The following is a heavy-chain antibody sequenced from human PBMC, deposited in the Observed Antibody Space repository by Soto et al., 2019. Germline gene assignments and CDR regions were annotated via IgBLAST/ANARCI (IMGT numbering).Heavy chain of an antibody. V-gene: IGHV3-23*01. Sequence: EVQLLESGGGLVQPGGSLRLSCAASGFTFSSYGMSWVRQAPGKGLEWVSGMSGSGGSTDYADSVKGRFTISRDNSKNTLYPQMNSLRAEDTAVYYCAKDLGVGAFDYWGQGTLVTVSS. CDR3: AKDLGVGAFDY. CDR2: MSGSGGST. D-gene: IGHD1-26*01. CDR1: GFTFSSYG. J-gene: IGHJ4*02.